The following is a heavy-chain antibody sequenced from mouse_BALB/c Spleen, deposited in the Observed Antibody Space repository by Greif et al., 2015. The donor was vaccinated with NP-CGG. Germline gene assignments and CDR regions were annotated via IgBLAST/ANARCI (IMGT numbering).Heavy chain of an antibody. CDR3: ASYVYGYYFDY. J-gene: IGHJ2*01. Sequence: VQLKESGAELVKPGASVKLSCTASGFNIKENFMHWVKERPEQGLEWIGRIVPANGNTRYDSNFQGKATITADTSSNTAYLQLSSLTSEDTAVYYCASYVYGYYFDYWGQGTTLTVSS. CDR2: IVPANGNT. CDR1: GFNIKENF. D-gene: IGHD2-2*01. V-gene: IGHV14-3*02.